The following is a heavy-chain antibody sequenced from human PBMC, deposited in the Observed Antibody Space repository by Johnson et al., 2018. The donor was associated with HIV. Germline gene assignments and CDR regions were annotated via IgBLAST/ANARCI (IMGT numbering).Heavy chain of an antibody. D-gene: IGHD1-20*01. V-gene: IGHV3-30*02. J-gene: IGHJ3*02. CDR3: AKDLNPDNWNPDAFDI. CDR2: IKQEGSNK. CDR1: GFTFSKYG. Sequence: QVQLVESGGGVVQPGKSLRLTCEASGFTFSKYGMHWVRQTPGKGLEWVANIKQEGSNKYYADSVKGRFAISRDNSKNTLYLQMNSLRAEDTAVYYCAKDLNPDNWNPDAFDIWGQGTIVTVSS.